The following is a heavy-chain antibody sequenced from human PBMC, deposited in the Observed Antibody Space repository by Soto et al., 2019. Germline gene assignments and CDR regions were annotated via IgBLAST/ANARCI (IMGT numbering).Heavy chain of an antibody. CDR2: INPSGGST. J-gene: IGHJ5*02. D-gene: IGHD6-13*01. CDR3: ARAGSSSWKDNWFDP. Sequence: GASVKVSCKASGYTFTSYYMHWVRQAPGQGLEWMGIINPSGGSTSYAQKFQGRVTMTRDTSTSTVYMELSSLRPEDTAVYYCARAGSSSWKDNWFDPWGQGTLVTVSS. V-gene: IGHV1-46*01. CDR1: GYTFTSYY.